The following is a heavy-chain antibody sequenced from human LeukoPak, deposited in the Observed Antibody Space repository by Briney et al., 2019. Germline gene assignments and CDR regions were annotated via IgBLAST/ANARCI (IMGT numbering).Heavy chain of an antibody. Sequence: GGSLRLSCAASGFTFSSYSMNWVRQAPGKGLEWVGRIKSKTDGGTTDYAAPVKGRFTISRDDSKNTLYLQMNSLKTEDTAVYYCTIELIAVAGYFDYWGQGTLVTVSS. CDR3: TIELIAVAGYFDY. J-gene: IGHJ4*02. CDR1: GFTFSSYS. D-gene: IGHD6-19*01. V-gene: IGHV3-15*01. CDR2: IKSKTDGGTT.